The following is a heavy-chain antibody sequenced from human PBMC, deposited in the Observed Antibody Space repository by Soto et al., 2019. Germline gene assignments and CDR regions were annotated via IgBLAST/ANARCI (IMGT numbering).Heavy chain of an antibody. J-gene: IGHJ5*02. Sequence: SETLSLTCTVPGGSITNYYWSWIRQPAGKGLEWIGLTYTKERTDYNLSFRNRVTMSVDTSKNQFSLKLDAVTAADTAVYYFARDDYKDGGNNWFDPWGQGTLSTAPQ. CDR1: GGSITNYY. D-gene: IGHD3-16*01. CDR3: ARDDYKDGGNNWFDP. V-gene: IGHV4-4*07. CDR2: TYTKERT.